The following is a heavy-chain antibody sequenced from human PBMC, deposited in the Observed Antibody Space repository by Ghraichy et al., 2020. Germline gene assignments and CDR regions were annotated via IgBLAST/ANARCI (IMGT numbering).Heavy chain of an antibody. CDR2: ISGSGGST. V-gene: IGHV3-23*01. CDR1: GFTFSSYA. Sequence: GGSLRLSCAASGFTFSSYAMSWVRQAPGKGLEWVSAISGSGGSTYYADSVKGRFTISRDNSKNTLYLQMNSLRAEDTAVYYCAKGPTMVRGVTSYYFDYWGQGTLVTVSS. CDR3: AKGPTMVRGVTSYYFDY. D-gene: IGHD3-10*01. J-gene: IGHJ4*02.